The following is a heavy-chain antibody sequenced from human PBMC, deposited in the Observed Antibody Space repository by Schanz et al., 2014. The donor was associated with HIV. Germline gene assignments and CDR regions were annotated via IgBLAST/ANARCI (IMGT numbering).Heavy chain of an antibody. CDR3: ARDLNVGRHFDH. Sequence: QLLESGGGLVQPGGLLRLSCAASGFTFSGFAMSWVRQTPGKGLEWVSTISASGGSTYYADSVLARFTISRDNSKNTLYLQLGSLRTEDTALYYCARDLNVGRHFDHWGQGTLVTVSS. CDR2: ISASGGST. V-gene: IGHV3-23*01. J-gene: IGHJ4*02. CDR1: GFTFSGFA. D-gene: IGHD1-26*01.